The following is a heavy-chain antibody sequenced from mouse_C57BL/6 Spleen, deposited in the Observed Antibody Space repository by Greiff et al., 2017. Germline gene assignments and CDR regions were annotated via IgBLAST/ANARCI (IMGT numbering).Heavy chain of an antibody. CDR1: GFTFSSYG. V-gene: IGHV5-6*01. CDR2: ISSGGSYT. J-gene: IGHJ1*03. Sequence: EVKLMESGGDLVKPGGSLKLSCAASGFTFSSYGMSWVRQTPDKRLEWVATISSGGSYTYYPDSVKGRFTISRDNAKNTLYLQMSRLKSEDTAMYYCARQSPVSPWYFDVWGTGTTVTVSS. CDR3: ARQSPVSPWYFDV.